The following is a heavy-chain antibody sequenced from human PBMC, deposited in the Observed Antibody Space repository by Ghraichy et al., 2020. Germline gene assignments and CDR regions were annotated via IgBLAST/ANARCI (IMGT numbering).Heavy chain of an antibody. CDR1: GGSFSGYY. Sequence: SQTLSLTCAVYGGSFSGYYWSWIRQTPGKGLEWIGEINHGGDTSYNPSLTSRVTISVDTSKTQISLKMTSLTAADTAVYYCARGGVTVVVPDYYGLDVWGQGTTVTVAS. J-gene: IGHJ6*02. CDR2: INHGGDT. CDR3: ARGGVTVVVPDYYGLDV. V-gene: IGHV4-34*01. D-gene: IGHD4-23*01.